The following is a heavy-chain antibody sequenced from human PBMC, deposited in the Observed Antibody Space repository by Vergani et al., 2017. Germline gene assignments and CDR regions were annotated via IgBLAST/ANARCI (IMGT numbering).Heavy chain of an antibody. CDR2: INAGNGNT. Sequence: QVQLVQSGAEVKKPGASVKVSCKASGYTFTSYAMHWVRQAPGQRLEWMGWINAGNGNTKYSQKFQGRVTITRDTSASTAYMELSSLRSEDTAVYYCARSTSSGWYDNWFDPWGQGTLVTVSS. CDR1: GYTFTSYA. V-gene: IGHV1-3*01. D-gene: IGHD6-19*01. J-gene: IGHJ5*02. CDR3: ARSTSSGWYDNWFDP.